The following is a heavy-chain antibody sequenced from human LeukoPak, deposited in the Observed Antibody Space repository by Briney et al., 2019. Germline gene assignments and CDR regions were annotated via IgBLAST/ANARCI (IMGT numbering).Heavy chain of an antibody. CDR3: AGGPGGYYYYYMDV. CDR2: INPNSGGT. Sequence: ASVKVSCKASGYTFTGYYMHWVRQAPGQGLEWMGWINPNSGGTNYAQKFQGRVTMTRDTSISTAYMELSRLRSDDTAVYYCAGGPGGYYYYYMDVWGKGTTVTVSS. J-gene: IGHJ6*03. CDR1: GYTFTGYY. V-gene: IGHV1-2*02. D-gene: IGHD3-10*01.